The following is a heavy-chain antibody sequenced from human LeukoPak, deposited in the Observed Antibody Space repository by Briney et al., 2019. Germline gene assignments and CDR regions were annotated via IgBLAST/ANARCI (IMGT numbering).Heavy chain of an antibody. CDR3: ATGASRLGDSSGYSAHFDY. D-gene: IGHD3-22*01. CDR1: GYTFTDYY. Sequence: ASVKISCKVSGYTFTDYYMHWVQQAPGKGLEWMGLVDPEDGETIYAEKFQGRVTITADTSTDTAYMELSSLRSEDTAAYYCATGASRLGDSSGYSAHFDYWGQGTLVTVSS. CDR2: VDPEDGET. J-gene: IGHJ4*02. V-gene: IGHV1-69-2*01.